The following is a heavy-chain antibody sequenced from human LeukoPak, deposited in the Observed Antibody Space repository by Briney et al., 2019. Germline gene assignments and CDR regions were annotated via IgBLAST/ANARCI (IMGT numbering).Heavy chain of an antibody. CDR1: VFTFSGFA. J-gene: IGHJ4*02. CDR2: ISDSGDNT. V-gene: IGHV3-23*01. D-gene: IGHD2-21*01. CDR3: AKSHSVVRRGYFDY. Sequence: PVGSLRLSCAVSVFTFSGFAMSWVRQAPGGGLEWVSTISDSGDNTYYADSVRGRFIISRDNSRGTLYVQMNGLRAEDAAVYYCAKSHSVVRRGYFDYCGQGTLVTVSS.